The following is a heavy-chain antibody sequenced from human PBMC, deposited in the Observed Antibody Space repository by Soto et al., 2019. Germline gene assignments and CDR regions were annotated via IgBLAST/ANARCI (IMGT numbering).Heavy chain of an antibody. Sequence: GESLKISCTASGFTFSGYWMHWVRQAPGKGLVWVSRINSYGSSTTYADSVKGRFTISRDNAENSLYLQMNSLRAEDTAVYYCARDLGYSSSWNVYYYYGMDVWGQGTTVTVSS. CDR2: INSYGSST. CDR3: ARDLGYSSSWNVYYYYGMDV. V-gene: IGHV3-74*01. CDR1: GFTFSGYW. D-gene: IGHD6-13*01. J-gene: IGHJ6*02.